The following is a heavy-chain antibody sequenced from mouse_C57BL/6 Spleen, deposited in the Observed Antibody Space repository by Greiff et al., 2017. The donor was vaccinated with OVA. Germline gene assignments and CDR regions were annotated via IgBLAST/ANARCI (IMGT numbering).Heavy chain of an antibody. D-gene: IGHD3-2*02. CDR2: INPSNGGT. CDR1: GYTFTSYW. CDR3: ARSAQATTGFAY. V-gene: IGHV1-53*01. Sequence: QVQLQQSGTELVKPGASVKLSCKASGYTFTSYWMHWVKQRPGQGLEWIGNINPSNGGTNYNEKFKSKATLTVDESSSTAYMQLSSLTSEDSAVYYCARSAQATTGFAYWGQGTLVTVSA. J-gene: IGHJ3*01.